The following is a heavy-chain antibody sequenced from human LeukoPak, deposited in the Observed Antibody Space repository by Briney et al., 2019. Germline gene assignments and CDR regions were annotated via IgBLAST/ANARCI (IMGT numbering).Heavy chain of an antibody. V-gene: IGHV4-61*08. CDR1: GGSISSGGYY. J-gene: IGHJ4*02. CDR2: IYYSGST. Sequence: SETLSLTCTVSGGSISSGGYYWSWIRQPPGKGLEWIGYIYYSGSTNYNPSLKSRVTISVDTSKNQFSLKLSSVTAADTAVYYCARTGGDSSPFDYWGQGTLVTVSS. CDR3: ARTGGDSSPFDY. D-gene: IGHD3-22*01.